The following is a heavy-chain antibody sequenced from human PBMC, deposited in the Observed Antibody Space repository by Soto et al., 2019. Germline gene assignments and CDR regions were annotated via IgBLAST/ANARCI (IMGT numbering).Heavy chain of an antibody. Sequence: SETLSLTCTVSGGSISSGDYYWSWIRQRPGKGLEWIGYIHNSGSTYYNPSLRSRVTISVDTSTNQFSLKLSSVTAADTAVYFSANDCGRDPGDDDSFFDCWGQGTLVTVSS. CDR1: GGSISSGDYY. CDR2: IHNSGST. D-gene: IGHD1-26*01. V-gene: IGHV4-30-4*01. CDR3: ANDCGRDPGDDDSFFDC. J-gene: IGHJ4*02.